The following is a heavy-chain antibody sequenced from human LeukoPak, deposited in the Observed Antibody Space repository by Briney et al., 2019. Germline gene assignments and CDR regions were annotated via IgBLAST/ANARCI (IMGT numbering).Heavy chain of an antibody. CDR3: ARGLQLWSYYYMDV. CDR2: IYHSGST. D-gene: IGHD5-18*01. J-gene: IGHJ6*03. V-gene: IGHV4-34*01. Sequence: PSETLSLTCAVYGGSFSGYYWSWIRQPPGKGLEWIGEIYHSGSTNYNPSLKSRVTISVDTSKNQFSLKLSSVTAADTAVYYCARGLQLWSYYYMDVWGKGTTVTVSS. CDR1: GGSFSGYY.